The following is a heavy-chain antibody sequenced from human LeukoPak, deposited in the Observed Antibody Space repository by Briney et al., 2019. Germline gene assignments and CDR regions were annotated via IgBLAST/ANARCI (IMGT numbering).Heavy chain of an antibody. CDR2: ISYDGSNE. CDR3: AKVKGEVVGATDY. D-gene: IGHD1-26*01. Sequence: GGSLRLSCAASGFTFGSYGMHWVRQAPGKGLDWVAVISYDGSNEYYADSVKGRFTISRDNSKNTLYLQMKSLRAEDTAVYYCAKVKGEVVGATDYWGQGTLVTVSS. CDR1: GFTFGSYG. J-gene: IGHJ4*02. V-gene: IGHV3-30*18.